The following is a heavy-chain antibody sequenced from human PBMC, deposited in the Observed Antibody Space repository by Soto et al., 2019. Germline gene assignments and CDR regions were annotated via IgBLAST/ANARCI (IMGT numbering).Heavy chain of an antibody. D-gene: IGHD1-26*01. Sequence: GASVKVSCKASGGTFSSYAISWVRQAPGQGLEWMGGIIPIFGTANYAQKFQGRVTITADESTSTAYMELSSLRSEDTAVYYCAPSAFHRSQVGPSDYWGQGTLVTVSS. CDR2: IIPIFGTA. CDR3: APSAFHRSQVGPSDY. J-gene: IGHJ4*02. V-gene: IGHV1-69*13. CDR1: GGTFSSYA.